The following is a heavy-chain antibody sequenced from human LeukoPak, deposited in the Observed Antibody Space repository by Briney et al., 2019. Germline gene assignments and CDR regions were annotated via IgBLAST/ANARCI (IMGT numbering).Heavy chain of an antibody. Sequence: GASVKVSCKASGYTFTSYGISWVRQAPGQGLEWMGWISAYNGNANYAQKLQGRVTMTTDTSTSTAYMELRSLRSDDTAVYYCARLDCSSTSCYKPLGYWGQGTLVTVSS. V-gene: IGHV1-18*01. D-gene: IGHD2-2*02. CDR1: GYTFTSYG. J-gene: IGHJ4*02. CDR3: ARLDCSSTSCYKPLGY. CDR2: ISAYNGNA.